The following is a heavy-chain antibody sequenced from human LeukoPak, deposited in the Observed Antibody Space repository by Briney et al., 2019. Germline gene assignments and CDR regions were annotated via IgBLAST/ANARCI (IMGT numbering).Heavy chain of an antibody. CDR2: IYHSGST. D-gene: IGHD1-26*01. CDR3: AGDSGSYSGYYYYYYMDV. CDR1: GYSISSGYY. Sequence: PSETLSLTCTVSGYSISSGYYWGWIRQPPGQGLEWIGNIYHSGSTYYNPSVKSRVTISVDTSKNQFSLKLSSVTAADTAVYYCAGDSGSYSGYYYYYYMDVWGKGTTVTVSS. V-gene: IGHV4-38-2*02. J-gene: IGHJ6*03.